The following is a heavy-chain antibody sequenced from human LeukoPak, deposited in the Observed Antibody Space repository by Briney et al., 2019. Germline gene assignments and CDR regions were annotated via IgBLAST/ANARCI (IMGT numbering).Heavy chain of an antibody. CDR3: AGTYYDFWSGYSEYFQH. D-gene: IGHD3-3*01. J-gene: IGHJ1*01. CDR2: IYHSGSA. Sequence: SETLSLTCAVSGYSISSGYYWGLVRQPPGKGLEWVGGIYHSGSADYNPSLKSRVTISVDQSKNQFSPKLSSVTAADTAVYYCAGTYYDFWSGYSEYFQHWGQGTLVTVSS. V-gene: IGHV4-38-2*01. CDR1: GYSISSGYY.